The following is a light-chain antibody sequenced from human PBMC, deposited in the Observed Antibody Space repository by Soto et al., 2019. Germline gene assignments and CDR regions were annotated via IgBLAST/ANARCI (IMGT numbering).Light chain of an antibody. CDR2: GVS. V-gene: IGKV3-20*01. CDR3: QQYGGSPRT. Sequence: EFVLTQSPGTLSLSPGERATLSCRASESPSSSYFAWYQQKPGQAPRLLIYGVSSRATGIPDRFSGSGSGTDFTLTISRLEPEDFAVYYCQQYGGSPRTFGQGTKVDIK. J-gene: IGKJ1*01. CDR1: ESPSSSY.